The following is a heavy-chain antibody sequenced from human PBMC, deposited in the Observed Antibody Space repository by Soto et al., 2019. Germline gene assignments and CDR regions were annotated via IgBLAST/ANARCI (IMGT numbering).Heavy chain of an antibody. CDR3: ARCSGSYYKHPVYFDY. Sequence: PGGSLRLSCAASGFTFSSYATHWVRQAPGKGLEWVAVISYDGSNKYYADSVKGRFTISRDNSKNTLYLQMNSLRAEDTAVYYCARCSGSYYKHPVYFDYWGQGTLVTVSS. D-gene: IGHD1-26*01. CDR2: ISYDGSNK. CDR1: GFTFSSYA. J-gene: IGHJ4*02. V-gene: IGHV3-30-3*01.